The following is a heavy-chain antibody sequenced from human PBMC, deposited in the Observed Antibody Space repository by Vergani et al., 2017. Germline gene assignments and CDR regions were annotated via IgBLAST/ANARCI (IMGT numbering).Heavy chain of an antibody. Sequence: EVQLVESGGGLVQPGRSLRLSCAASGFTFDDYAMHWVRQAPGKGLEWVSGISWNSGSIGYADSVTGRFTISRDNAKNSLYLQMNSLRAEDTALYYCAKGERATPLLNWFDPWGQGTLVTVSS. J-gene: IGHJ5*02. CDR1: GFTFDDYA. CDR2: ISWNSGSI. CDR3: AKGERATPLLNWFDP. V-gene: IGHV3-9*01. D-gene: IGHD1-26*01.